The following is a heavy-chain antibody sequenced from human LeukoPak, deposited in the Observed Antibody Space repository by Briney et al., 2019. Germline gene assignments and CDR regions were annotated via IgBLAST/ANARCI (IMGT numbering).Heavy chain of an antibody. CDR1: GFTVSSNS. CDR2: IYSYNT. CDR3: ARRAGAYSHPYDY. V-gene: IGHV3-53*01. D-gene: IGHD4/OR15-4a*01. J-gene: IGHJ4*02. Sequence: GGSLRLSCTVSGFTVSSNSMSWVRQAPGKGLEWVSFIYSYNTHYSHSVKGRFTISRDNSKNTLYLQINSLRAEDTAVYYCARRAGAYSHPYDYWGQGTLVTVSS.